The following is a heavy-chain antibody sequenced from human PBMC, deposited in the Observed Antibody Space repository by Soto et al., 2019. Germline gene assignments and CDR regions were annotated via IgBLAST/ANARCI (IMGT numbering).Heavy chain of an antibody. V-gene: IGHV1-69*01. D-gene: IGHD2-15*01. Sequence: QVQLVQSGAEVKKPGSSVKVSCKASGGTFSSYAISWVRQAPGQGLEWMGGIIPIFGTANYAQKFQGRVTITADESTSTAYMELSSLRSEDTAVYYCSMMKNELGYCSGGSRYSSDYWGQGTLVTVSS. CDR3: SMMKNELGYCSGGSRYSSDY. CDR2: IIPIFGTA. CDR1: GGTFSSYA. J-gene: IGHJ4*02.